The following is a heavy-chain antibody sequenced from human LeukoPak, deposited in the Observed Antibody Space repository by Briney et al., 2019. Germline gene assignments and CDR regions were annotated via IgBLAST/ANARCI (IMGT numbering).Heavy chain of an antibody. J-gene: IGHJ1*01. CDR3: ARDNLRGGIAAAGSLPFQH. CDR1: GFTFSSYW. Sequence: GGSLRLSCAASGFTFSSYWMSWVRQAPGKGLEWVANIKQDGSEKYYVDSVKGRFTISRDNAKNSLYLQMNSLRAEDTAVYYCARDNLRGGIAAAGSLPFQHWGQGTLVTVSS. CDR2: IKQDGSEK. V-gene: IGHV3-7*01. D-gene: IGHD6-13*01.